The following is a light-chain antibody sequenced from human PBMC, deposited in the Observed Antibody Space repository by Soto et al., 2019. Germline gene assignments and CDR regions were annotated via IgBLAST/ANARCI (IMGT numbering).Light chain of an antibody. CDR3: QQYRSSPLT. V-gene: IGKV3-20*01. J-gene: IGKJ1*01. CDR1: QSVSSSY. Sequence: EIVLAQSPGTLSLSPGERATLSSRASQSVSSSYLAWYQQKPGQAPRLLIYGASSRATGIPDRFSGSGSGTDFTLTISRLEPEDFAGYYCQQYRSSPLTFGHGTKVESK. CDR2: GAS.